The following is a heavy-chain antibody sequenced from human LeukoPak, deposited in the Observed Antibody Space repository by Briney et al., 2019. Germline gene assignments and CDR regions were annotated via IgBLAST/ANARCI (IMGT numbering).Heavy chain of an antibody. CDR1: GYSISSGYY. J-gene: IGHJ4*02. Sequence: SETLSLTCTVSGYSISSGYYWGWIRQPPGKGLEWIGSIYHSGSTYYNPSLKSRVTISVDTSKNQFSLKLSSVTAADTAVYYCARASSLGIAVAGTGFDYWGQGTLVTVSS. D-gene: IGHD6-19*01. CDR2: IYHSGST. V-gene: IGHV4-38-2*02. CDR3: ARASSLGIAVAGTGFDY.